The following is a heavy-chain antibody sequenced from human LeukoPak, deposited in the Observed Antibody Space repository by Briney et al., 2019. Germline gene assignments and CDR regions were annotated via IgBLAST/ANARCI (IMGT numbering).Heavy chain of an antibody. Sequence: PGGSLRLSCAASGFTVSSNYMSWVRQAPGKGLEWVSVIYSGGSTYYADSVKGRFTISRDNSKNTLYLQMNSLRAEDTAVYYCARARHGRTTVTTDYYYYYYLDVWGKGTTVTVSS. D-gene: IGHD4-17*01. J-gene: IGHJ6*03. CDR2: IYSGGST. CDR3: ARARHGRTTVTTDYYYYYYLDV. V-gene: IGHV3-53*01. CDR1: GFTVSSNY.